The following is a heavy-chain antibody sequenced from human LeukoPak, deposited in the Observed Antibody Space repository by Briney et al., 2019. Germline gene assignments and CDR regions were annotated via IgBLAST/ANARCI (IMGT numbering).Heavy chain of an antibody. CDR3: AKDSPDYSKGPDAFDI. D-gene: IGHD4-11*01. V-gene: IGHV3-30*02. CDR1: GFTFSNYG. J-gene: IGHJ3*02. CDR2: IRYDGSNK. Sequence: GGSLRLSCAASGFTFSNYGMHWVRQAPGKGLEWVAFIRYDGSNKYYADSVKGRFTISRDNSKNTVYLQMNSLRAEDTAVYYCAKDSPDYSKGPDAFDIWGQGTMVTVSS.